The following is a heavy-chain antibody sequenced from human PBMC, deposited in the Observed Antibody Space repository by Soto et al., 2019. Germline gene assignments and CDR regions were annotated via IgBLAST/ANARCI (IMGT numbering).Heavy chain of an antibody. CDR2: INPSGGST. CDR1: GYTFTSYD. Sequence: GASVKVSCKASGYTFTSYDINWVRQATGQGLEWMGIINPSGGSTTYAQKFQGRVTMTRDTSTSTVYMELSSLRSEDTAVYYCTRAPPYGAFDIWGQGTMVTVSS. J-gene: IGHJ3*02. CDR3: TRAPPYGAFDI. D-gene: IGHD4-17*01. V-gene: IGHV1-46*03.